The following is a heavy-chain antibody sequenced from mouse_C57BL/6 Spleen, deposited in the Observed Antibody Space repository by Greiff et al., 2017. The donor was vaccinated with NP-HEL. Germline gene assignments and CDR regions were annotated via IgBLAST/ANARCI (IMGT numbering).Heavy chain of an antibody. V-gene: IGHV1-54*01. J-gene: IGHJ2*01. D-gene: IGHD2-2*01. Sequence: QVQLQQSGAELVRPGTSVKVSCKASGYAFTNYLIEWVKQRPGQGLEWIGVINPGSGGTNYNEKFKGKATLTADKSSSTAYMQLSSLTSEDSAVYFCARSMGLRRGEYYFDYWGQGTTLTVSS. CDR3: ARSMGLRRGEYYFDY. CDR1: GYAFTNYL. CDR2: INPGSGGT.